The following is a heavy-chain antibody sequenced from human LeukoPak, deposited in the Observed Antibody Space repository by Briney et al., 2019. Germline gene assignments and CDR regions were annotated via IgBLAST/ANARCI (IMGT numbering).Heavy chain of an antibody. Sequence: GGSLRLSCAASGFTFDDYAMHWVRQAPGKGLEWVSLISGDGGSTYYADSVKGRFTISRDNSKNSLYLQMNSLRTEDTALYYCAKALDSSAYYYDSSGYIPQPLFDYWGQGTLVTVS. J-gene: IGHJ4*02. CDR3: AKALDSSAYYYDSSGYIPQPLFDY. D-gene: IGHD3-22*01. CDR2: ISGDGGST. V-gene: IGHV3-43*02. CDR1: GFTFDDYA.